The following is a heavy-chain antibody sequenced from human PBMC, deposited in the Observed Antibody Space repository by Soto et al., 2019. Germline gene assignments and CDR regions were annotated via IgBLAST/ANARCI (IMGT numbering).Heavy chain of an antibody. CDR2: ITGTGRNT. J-gene: IGHJ5*01. D-gene: IGHD1-26*01. CDR1: GFTFSSYA. Sequence: EVQLLESGGGLVQPGGSLRLSCAASGFTFSSYALSWVRQAPGKGLGWVSAITGTGRNTYYADSAKGRFTISRDNSKRTQFLHMNGRRAEDTAVYSCAKGLGSGTYAASDSWGQGTLVPVPS. V-gene: IGHV3-23*01. CDR3: AKGLGSGTYAASDS.